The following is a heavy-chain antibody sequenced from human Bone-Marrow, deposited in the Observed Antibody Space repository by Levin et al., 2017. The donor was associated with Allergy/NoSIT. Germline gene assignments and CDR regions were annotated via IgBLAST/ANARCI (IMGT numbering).Heavy chain of an antibody. D-gene: IGHD4-17*01. J-gene: IGHJ6*02. CDR3: ASLRPGNYYYYGFDV. CDR1: GGSLSSYS. V-gene: IGHV4-59*01. CDR2: IYNSGTT. Sequence: SETLSLTCTVSGGSLSSYSWSWIRQLPGRGLEWVGYIYNSGTTNYNSALMSRLTMSLDTSTNQFSLKLPSVTTADTAIYYCASLRPGNYYYYGFDVWGQGATVTVSS.